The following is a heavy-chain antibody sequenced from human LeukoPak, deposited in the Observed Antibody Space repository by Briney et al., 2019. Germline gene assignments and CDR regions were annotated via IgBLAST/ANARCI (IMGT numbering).Heavy chain of an antibody. J-gene: IGHJ4*02. CDR2: IIPIFGTA. CDR1: GGTFSSYA. CDR3: ATPRDYYDSSGYRVFDY. Sequence: SVKVSCKASGGTFSSYAISWVRQAPGQGLEWMGGIIPIFGTANYAQKFQGRVTITADKSTSTAYMELSSLRSEDTAVYYCATPRDYYDSSGYRVFDYWGQGTLVTVSS. D-gene: IGHD3-22*01. V-gene: IGHV1-69*06.